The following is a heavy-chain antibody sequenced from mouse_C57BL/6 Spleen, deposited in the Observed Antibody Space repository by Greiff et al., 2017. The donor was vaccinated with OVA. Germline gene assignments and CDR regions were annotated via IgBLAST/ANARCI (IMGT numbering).Heavy chain of an antibody. CDR1: GYAFSSSW. Sequence: QVQLQQSGPELVKPGASVKISCKASGYAFSSSWMNWVKQRPGKGLEWIGRIYPGDGDTNYNGKFKGKATLTADKSSSTAYMQLSSLTSEDSAVYFCAREEVVRAMDYWGQGTSVTVSS. J-gene: IGHJ4*01. D-gene: IGHD1-1*01. V-gene: IGHV1-82*01. CDR3: AREEVVRAMDY. CDR2: IYPGDGDT.